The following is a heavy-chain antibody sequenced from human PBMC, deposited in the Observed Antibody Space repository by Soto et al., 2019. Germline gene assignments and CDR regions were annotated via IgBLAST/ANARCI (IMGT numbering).Heavy chain of an antibody. V-gene: IGHV1-18*01. CDR2: ISAYNGNT. J-gene: IGHJ3*02. D-gene: IGHD3-22*01. CDR1: GYTFTSYG. Sequence: QVQLVQSGAEVKKPGASVKVSCKASGYTFTSYGISWVRQAPGQGLEWMGWISAYNGNTNYAQKLQGRVTMTTDTTTSTAYIELRSLRSDDTAVYYCASSGVIVVGLEDAFDIWGQGTMVTVSS. CDR3: ASSGVIVVGLEDAFDI.